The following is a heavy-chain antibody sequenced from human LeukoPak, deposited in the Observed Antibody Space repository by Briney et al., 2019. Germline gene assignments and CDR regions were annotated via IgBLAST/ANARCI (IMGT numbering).Heavy chain of an antibody. CDR1: GFTFTSYE. J-gene: IGHJ6*04. CDR2: ISSGGRKI. CDR3: TRHDGAWFGATLYVYYGMDV. Sequence: PGRSLRLSYAPSGFTFTSYEMNCVRHAPGKGGAWVSYISSGGRKIQYADSVRGRLTISRDNAKNSLYLQMNSLTADHTAVYYCTRHDGAWFGATLYVYYGMDVWGKGTTVTVSS. V-gene: IGHV3-48*03. D-gene: IGHD3-10*01.